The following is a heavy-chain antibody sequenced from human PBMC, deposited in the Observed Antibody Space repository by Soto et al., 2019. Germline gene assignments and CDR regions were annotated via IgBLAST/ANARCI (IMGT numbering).Heavy chain of an antibody. CDR3: ARDGSVDIVATIPRVGWYFDL. Sequence: EVQLVESGGGLVKPGGSLRLSCAASGFTFSSYSMNWVRQAPGKGLEWVSSISSSSSYIYYSDSLKGRFTISRDNAKNSLYLQMNSLRAEDTAVYYCARDGSVDIVATIPRVGWYFDLWGRGTLVTVSS. CDR2: ISSSSSYI. D-gene: IGHD5-12*01. V-gene: IGHV3-21*01. CDR1: GFTFSSYS. J-gene: IGHJ2*01.